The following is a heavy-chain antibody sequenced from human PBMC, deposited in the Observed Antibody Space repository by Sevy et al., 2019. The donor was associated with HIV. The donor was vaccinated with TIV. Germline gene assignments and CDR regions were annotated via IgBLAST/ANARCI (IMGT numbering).Heavy chain of an antibody. CDR2: INEDGSKQ. CDR3: ARAIGISASF. CDR1: GFIFNDYW. V-gene: IGHV3-7*03. Sequence: GGSLRLSCAASGFIFNDYWMHWVRQAPGKGLEWVANINEDGSKQYYVDSVKGRFTISRDNAKSSVFLEMNSLRVDDAVIYYCARAIGISASFWGQGTLVTVSS. J-gene: IGHJ4*02. D-gene: IGHD2-15*01.